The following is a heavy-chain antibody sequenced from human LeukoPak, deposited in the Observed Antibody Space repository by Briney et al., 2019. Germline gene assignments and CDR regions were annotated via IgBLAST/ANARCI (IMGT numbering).Heavy chain of an antibody. Sequence: GGSLRLSCAASGFTFSNAWMSWVRQAPGKGLEWVGRIKSKTSGGTTDYAAPVKGRFAISREDSKNTLYLQMNSLKTEDAGVYYCTTEGYTYGYHSFDIWGQGTMVTVSS. CDR3: TTEGYTYGYHSFDI. CDR2: IKSKTSGGTT. V-gene: IGHV3-15*01. J-gene: IGHJ3*02. CDR1: GFTFSNAW. D-gene: IGHD5-18*01.